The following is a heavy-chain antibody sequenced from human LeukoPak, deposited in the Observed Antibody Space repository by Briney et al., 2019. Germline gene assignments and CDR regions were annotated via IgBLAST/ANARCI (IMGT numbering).Heavy chain of an antibody. CDR1: GFTFSSYE. CDR2: VRSDGSAT. Sequence: PGGSLRLSCAASGFTFSSYEMNWDRQAPGKGLEWISYVRSDGSATYYADSVKGRFTLSRDNAKNSLYLQMNSLRTEDTAVYYCTRGGGSGSYLDYWGQGALVTVSS. J-gene: IGHJ4*02. V-gene: IGHV3-48*03. D-gene: IGHD1-26*01. CDR3: TRGGGSGSYLDY.